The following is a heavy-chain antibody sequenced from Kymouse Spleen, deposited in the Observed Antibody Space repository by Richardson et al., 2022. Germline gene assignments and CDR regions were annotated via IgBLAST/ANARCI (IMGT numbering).Heavy chain of an antibody. CDR3: ARGQQLVNWFDP. CDR2: IWYDGSNK. Sequence: QVQLVESGGGVVQPGRSLRLSCAASGFTFSSYGMHWVRQAPGKGLEWVAVIWYDGSNKYYADSVKGRFTISRDNSKNTLYLQMNSLRAEDTAVYYCARGQQLVNWFDPWGQGTLVTVSS. J-gene: IGHJ5*02. V-gene: IGHV3-33*01. D-gene: IGHD6-13*01. CDR1: GFTFSSYG.